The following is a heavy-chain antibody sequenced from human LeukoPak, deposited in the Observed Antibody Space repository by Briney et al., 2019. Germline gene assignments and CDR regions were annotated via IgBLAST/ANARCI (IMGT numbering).Heavy chain of an antibody. CDR1: GYTLTSYG. D-gene: IGHD5-12*01. CDR3: ARFRYSGYYFDY. CDR2: ISAYNGNT. Sequence: ASVKVSCKASGYTLTSYGISWERQAPGQGLEWMGWISAYNGNTNYAQKLQGRVTMTTDTSTSTAYMELRSLRSDDTAVYYCARFRYSGYYFDYWGQGTLVTVSS. J-gene: IGHJ4*02. V-gene: IGHV1-18*04.